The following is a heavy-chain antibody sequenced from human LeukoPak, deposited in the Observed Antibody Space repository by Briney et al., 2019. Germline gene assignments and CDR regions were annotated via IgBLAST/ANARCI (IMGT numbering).Heavy chain of an antibody. V-gene: IGHV1-69*02. CDR1: GGTFSSYT. Sequence: SMKVSCKASGGTFSSYTISWVRQAPGQGLEWMGRIIPILAIANYAQKFQGRVTITADKSTSTAYMELSSLRSEDTAVYYCARGYCSGGSCYSLDYWGQGTLVTVPS. CDR2: IIPILAIA. D-gene: IGHD2-15*01. CDR3: ARGYCSGGSCYSLDY. J-gene: IGHJ4*02.